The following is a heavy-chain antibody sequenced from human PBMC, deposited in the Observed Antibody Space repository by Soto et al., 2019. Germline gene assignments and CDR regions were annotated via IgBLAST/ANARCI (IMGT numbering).Heavy chain of an antibody. CDR2: IYYSGST. CDR1: GGSISSGGYY. Sequence: QVQLQESGPGLVKPSQTLSLTCTVSGGSISSGGYYWSWIRQHPGKGLEWVGYIYYSGSTYYNPSLKSRVSLAVDTSKNQFSLTLSSVTAADTAVYYCAREKDIAAAGTRWFDPWGQGTLVTVSS. J-gene: IGHJ5*02. CDR3: AREKDIAAAGTRWFDP. D-gene: IGHD6-13*01. V-gene: IGHV4-31*03.